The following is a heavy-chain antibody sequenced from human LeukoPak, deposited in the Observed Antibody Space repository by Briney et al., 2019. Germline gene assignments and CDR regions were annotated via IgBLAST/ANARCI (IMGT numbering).Heavy chain of an antibody. CDR3: AAGGYYSFLVS. CDR1: ASTFTAYY. V-gene: IGHV1-2*02. CDR2: ISPDSGDT. D-gene: IGHD3-10*01. J-gene: IGHJ5*02. Sequence: ASVMVSCKASASTFTAYYFHWVRQAPGQGLEWMGWISPDSGDTNFAQKFQGRVTMTRDTSIRTVYMELGRLRSDDTAIYDCAAGGYYSFLVSWGQGTLVTVSS.